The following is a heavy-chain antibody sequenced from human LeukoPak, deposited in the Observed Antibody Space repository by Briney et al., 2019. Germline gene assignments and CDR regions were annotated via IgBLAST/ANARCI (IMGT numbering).Heavy chain of an antibody. CDR2: IYPSGNI. D-gene: IGHD5-24*01. V-gene: IGHV3-53*01. CDR3: ARTFVSGDGYKVGYFDY. CDR1: GLTFSNSY. J-gene: IGHJ4*02. Sequence: GGSLRLSCAASGLTFSNSYMGWVRQAPGKGLEWVSLIYPSGNIYYADSVKGRFTISRDNSKNTLFLQMNSVRAEDTAIYYRARTFVSGDGYKVGYFDYWGQGTLVTVSS.